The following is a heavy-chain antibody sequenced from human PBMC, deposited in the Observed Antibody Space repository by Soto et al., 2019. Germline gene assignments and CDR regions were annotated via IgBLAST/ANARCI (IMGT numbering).Heavy chain of an antibody. J-gene: IGHJ6*02. CDR3: ASVGYCRTKYYSYYYGMDI. Sequence: ASVKVSCKASGYTFTSYGISWVRQAPGQGLEWMGWISAYNGNTNYAQKLQGRVTMTTDTSTSTAYMELRSLRSDDTAGDYCASVGYCRTKYYSYYYGMDIWRQGTTVTVSS. CDR2: ISAYNGNT. V-gene: IGHV1-18*01. D-gene: IGHD6-13*01. CDR1: GYTFTSYG.